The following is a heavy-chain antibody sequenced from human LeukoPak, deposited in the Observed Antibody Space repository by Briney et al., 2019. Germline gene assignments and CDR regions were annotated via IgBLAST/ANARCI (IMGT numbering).Heavy chain of an antibody. CDR2: IYYSGST. CDR3: ARGPSVVVPAAPIYYYYYMDV. J-gene: IGHJ6*03. CDR1: GGSISSYY. D-gene: IGHD2-2*01. Sequence: SETLSLTCTVSGGSISSYYWSWIRQPPGKGLEWIGYIYYSGSTNYNPSLKSRVTISVDTSKNQFSLKLSSVTAADTAVYYCARGPSVVVPAAPIYYYYYMDVWGKGTTVTVSS. V-gene: IGHV4-59*01.